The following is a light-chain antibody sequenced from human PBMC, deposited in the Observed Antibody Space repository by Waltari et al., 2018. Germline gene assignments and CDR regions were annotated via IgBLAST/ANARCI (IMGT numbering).Light chain of an antibody. V-gene: IGLV3-21*01. CDR1: QIGSKN. J-gene: IGLJ2*01. CDR2: YDS. Sequence: TQPRSVSVSPGQTARIPCGGDQIGSKNVPWYQQKPAQAPVLFIYYDSDRPSGIPERFSGSNSGNTATLTISGVEAGDEADYYCQVWDSSSDHGLFGGGTRLTVL. CDR3: QVWDSSSDHGL.